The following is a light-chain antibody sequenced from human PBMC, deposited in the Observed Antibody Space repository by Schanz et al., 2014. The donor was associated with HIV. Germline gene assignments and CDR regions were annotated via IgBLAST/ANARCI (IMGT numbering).Light chain of an antibody. Sequence: QSALTQPPSTSGSPGQSVTISCTGTSSDVGGSNYVSWYQQHPGKAPKLMIYEVTKRPSGVPDRFSGSKSGNTASLTVSGLQAEDEADYYCSSYVGINTYVFGTGTKLTVL. CDR1: SSDVGGSNY. J-gene: IGLJ1*01. V-gene: IGLV2-8*01. CDR3: SSYVGINTYV. CDR2: EVT.